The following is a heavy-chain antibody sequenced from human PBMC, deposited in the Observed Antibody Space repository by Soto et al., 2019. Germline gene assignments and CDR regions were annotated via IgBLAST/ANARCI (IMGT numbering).Heavy chain of an antibody. CDR2: IYYSGST. D-gene: IGHD2-21*02. J-gene: IGHJ1*01. V-gene: IGHV4-30-4*01. Sequence: QVQLQESGPGLVKPSQTLSLTCTVSGGSISSGDYYWSWIRQPPGKGLEWIGYIYYSGSTYYNPSLKSRVTISVDTSKNQFSLKLSSVTAADTAVYYCARSGVVVTAIPIAEYFQHWGQGTLVTVSS. CDR3: ARSGVVVTAIPIAEYFQH. CDR1: GGSISSGDYY.